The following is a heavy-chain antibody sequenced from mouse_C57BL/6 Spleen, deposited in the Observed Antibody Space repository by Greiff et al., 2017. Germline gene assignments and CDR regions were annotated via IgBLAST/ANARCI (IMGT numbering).Heavy chain of an antibody. V-gene: IGHV5-17*01. J-gene: IGHJ2*01. CDR3: ARGVYYGSSYDYFDY. Sequence: EVQLQQSGGGLVKPGGSLKLSCAASGFTFSDYGMHWVRQAPEKGLEWVAYISSGSSTIYYADTVKGRFTISRDNAKNTLFLQMTSLRSEDTAMYYCARGVYYGSSYDYFDYWGQGTTLTVSS. D-gene: IGHD1-1*01. CDR2: ISSGSSTI. CDR1: GFTFSDYG.